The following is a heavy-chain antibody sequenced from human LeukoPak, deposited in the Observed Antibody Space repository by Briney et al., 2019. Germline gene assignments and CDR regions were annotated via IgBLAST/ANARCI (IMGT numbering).Heavy chain of an antibody. J-gene: IGHJ4*02. V-gene: IGHV3-21*01. CDR3: ARDSIYSDNSDYYYDY. D-gene: IGHD3-22*01. CDR1: GFTFSSYS. CDR2: ISSSSTDI. Sequence: GGSLRLSCAASGFTFSSYSMNWVRQAPGKGPEWVSFISSSSTDIYYADAVKGRFTISRDNANNALYLQMNSLRAEDTAVYYCARDSIYSDNSDYYYDYWGQGTLVTVSS.